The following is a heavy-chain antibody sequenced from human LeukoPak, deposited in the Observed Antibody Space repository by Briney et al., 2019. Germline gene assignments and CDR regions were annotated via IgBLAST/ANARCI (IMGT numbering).Heavy chain of an antibody. CDR1: GFPFSDYG. J-gene: IGHJ3*02. CDR3: AKEFGSSGYYSLDAFDI. D-gene: IGHD3-22*01. Sequence: GTSLRLSCAASGFPFSDYGMYWVRQAPGKGLEWLAVISHDGSNKHYADSVKGRITISRDNSMNTLYLQMNSLTAEDTAVYYCAKEFGSSGYYSLDAFDIWGQGTMVTVSS. CDR2: ISHDGSNK. V-gene: IGHV3-30*18.